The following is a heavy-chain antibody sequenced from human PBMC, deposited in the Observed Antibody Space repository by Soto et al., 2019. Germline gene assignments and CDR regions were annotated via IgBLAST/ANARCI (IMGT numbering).Heavy chain of an antibody. CDR1: GGPISPYY. CDR2: IYYTGST. V-gene: IGHV4-4*07. CDR3: AREGGYFDSSGSGVYHYYGVDV. Sequence: SETLSLTCTVSGGPISPYYWSWIRQPAGKGLEWIGRIYYTGSTNYNPPLKSRVSMSLDTARNQISLKVNFVTAADTAVYYCAREGGYFDSSGSGVYHYYGVDVWGRGATVTVSS. J-gene: IGHJ6*02. D-gene: IGHD3-22*01.